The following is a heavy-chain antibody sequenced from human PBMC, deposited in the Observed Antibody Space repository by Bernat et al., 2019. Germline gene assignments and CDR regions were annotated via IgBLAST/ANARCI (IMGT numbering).Heavy chain of an antibody. Sequence: EVQLVESGGGLVQPGGSLRPSCAASGFTFSSYWMHWVRQTPGKGLVWVSRINSDGTVTTYADSVKGRFTISRDNAKNTLYLQMNSLRAEDTAVYYCAKDGQLTPYFYYYMDVWGRGTTATVSS. V-gene: IGHV3-74*01. CDR1: GFTFSSYW. CDR2: INSDGTVT. D-gene: IGHD3-10*01. J-gene: IGHJ6*03. CDR3: AKDGQLTPYFYYYMDV.